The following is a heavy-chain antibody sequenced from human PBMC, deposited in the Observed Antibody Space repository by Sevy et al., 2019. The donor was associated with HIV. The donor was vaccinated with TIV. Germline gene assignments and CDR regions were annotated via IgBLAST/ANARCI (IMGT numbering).Heavy chain of an antibody. CDR1: GFTFTYAW. CDR2: IKSKADGSTI. Sequence: GGSLRLSCAASGFTFTYAWMTWVRQAPGKGLEWVGRIKSKADGSTIDYAAPVKGRFTISRDDSKNTLYLQMNSLKTEDTGVYYCSTDPIIVLLVTDGMDVWGQGTTVTVSS. V-gene: IGHV3-15*01. D-gene: IGHD2-8*02. CDR3: STDPIIVLLVTDGMDV. J-gene: IGHJ6*02.